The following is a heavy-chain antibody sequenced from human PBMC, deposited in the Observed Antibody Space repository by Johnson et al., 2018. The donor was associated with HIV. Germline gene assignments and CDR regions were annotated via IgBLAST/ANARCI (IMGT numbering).Heavy chain of an antibody. CDR3: ARGNWGFAFDI. D-gene: IGHD7-27*01. V-gene: IGHV3-48*01. J-gene: IGHJ3*02. CDR1: GLTFSSYS. Sequence: EQLVESGGGLVQPGGSLRLSCADSGLTFSSYSMNWVRQAPGKGLEWVSYISSSGSIIYYADPVKGRFTISRDNAKNSLYLQMNSLRAEDTAVYFCARGNWGFAFDIWGQGTMVTVSS. CDR2: ISSSGSII.